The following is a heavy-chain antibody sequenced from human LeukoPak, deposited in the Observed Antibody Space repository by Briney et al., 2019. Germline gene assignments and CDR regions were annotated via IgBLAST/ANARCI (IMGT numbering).Heavy chain of an antibody. V-gene: IGHV3-7*05. J-gene: IGHJ5*02. CDR3: ARWRGYSYAFSDP. D-gene: IGHD5-18*01. CDR2: IKEDGSVK. CDR1: GFTFSSYW. Sequence: GGSLRLSCAASGFTFSSYWMTWVRQTPGKGLEWVAQIKEDGSVKEYVDSVKGRFTVSRDNAKNPLYLQMNTLRAEDTAVYYCARWRGYSYAFSDPWGQGTLVTVSS.